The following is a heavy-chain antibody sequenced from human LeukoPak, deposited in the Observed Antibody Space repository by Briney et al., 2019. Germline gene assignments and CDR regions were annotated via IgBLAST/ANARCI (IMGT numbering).Heavy chain of an antibody. CDR3: ARAYCSSTRCSYYFDS. V-gene: IGHV3-21*01. CDR1: GSTFDSYG. CDR2: ISSSSTYI. Sequence: GGSLRLSCAASGSTFDSYGMNWVRQAPGKGLEWISSISSSSTYIYYADSVKGRFTISRDNAKNSLYLQMNSLRAEDTAVYYCARAYCSSTRCSYYFDSWGQGTLVTVSS. D-gene: IGHD2-2*01. J-gene: IGHJ4*02.